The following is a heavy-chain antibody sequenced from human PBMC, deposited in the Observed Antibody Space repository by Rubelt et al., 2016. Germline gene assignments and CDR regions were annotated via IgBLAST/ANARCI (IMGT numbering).Heavy chain of an antibody. CDR2: MNPNSGDA. D-gene: IGHD2/OR15-2a*01. Sequence: QLQLVQSGAGVKKPGASVKVSCKASGYTFTSYDINWVRQATGQGLEWMGWMNPNSGDAGYAQKFQGRITMTRDTSTSTVYLDLSSLRSEDTAVYYCAREPASTCYFDFWGQGTLVTVSS. CDR3: AREPASTCYFDF. V-gene: IGHV1-8*01. CDR1: GYTFTSYD. J-gene: IGHJ4*02.